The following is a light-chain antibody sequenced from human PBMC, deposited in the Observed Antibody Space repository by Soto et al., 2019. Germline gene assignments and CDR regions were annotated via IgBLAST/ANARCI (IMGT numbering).Light chain of an antibody. Sequence: EIVLTQSPGTLSLSPGERATISCRASQSVNSLYLAWYQQKPGQAPRLLIYGASSRATCIPDRFSGSGSGTDFTLTISRLEPEDFAVYYCQYYSGSQTFGGGTKV. J-gene: IGKJ4*01. CDR2: GAS. CDR1: QSVNSLY. CDR3: QYYSGSQT. V-gene: IGKV3-20*01.